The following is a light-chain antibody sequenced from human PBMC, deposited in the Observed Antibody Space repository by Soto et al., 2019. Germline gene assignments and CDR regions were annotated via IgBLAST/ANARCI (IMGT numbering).Light chain of an antibody. J-gene: IGKJ1*01. CDR2: SAS. CDR3: QQYYSSPRT. CDR1: QSVLYSSNRKSY. Sequence: DIMLAQSPDSLAVSLGERATINCKSSQSVLYSSNRKSYLAWYQQKPGQAPKLPIHSASTRESGVPDRFSGSGSGTDFTLTISSLQAEDVAVYYCQQYYSSPRTFGQGTKVEIK. V-gene: IGKV4-1*01.